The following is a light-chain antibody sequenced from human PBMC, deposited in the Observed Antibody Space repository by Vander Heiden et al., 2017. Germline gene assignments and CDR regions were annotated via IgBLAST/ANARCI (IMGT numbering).Light chain of an antibody. CDR3: HQRSTSIT. CDR1: QSVSRY. V-gene: IGKV3-11*01. CDR2: DAS. Sequence: ASQSVSRYLAWSHQKPGQAPRLLIYDASNRATGTPSRCSGSGSGTDFTITSSRREAEDFSVYYRHQRSTSITFGQGTRLDIK. J-gene: IGKJ5*01.